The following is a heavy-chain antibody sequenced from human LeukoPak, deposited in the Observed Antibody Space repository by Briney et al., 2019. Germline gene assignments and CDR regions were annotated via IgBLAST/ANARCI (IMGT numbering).Heavy chain of an antibody. Sequence: GRSLRLSRAASGYTFTSYYMHWVRQAPGQGLEWMGIINPSGGSTSYAQKFQGRVTMTRDTSTSTVYMELSSLRSEDTAVYYCARELTVTTPYYFDYWGQGTLVTVSS. V-gene: IGHV1-46*01. CDR3: ARELTVTTPYYFDY. J-gene: IGHJ4*02. CDR2: INPSGGST. D-gene: IGHD4-11*01. CDR1: GYTFTSYY.